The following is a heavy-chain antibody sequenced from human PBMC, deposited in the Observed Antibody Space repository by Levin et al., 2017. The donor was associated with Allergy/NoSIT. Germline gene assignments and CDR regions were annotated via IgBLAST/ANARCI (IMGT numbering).Heavy chain of an antibody. CDR2: ISKSGST. CDR1: GAFISNYY. Sequence: SETLSLTCTVSGAFISNYYWSWIRQPPGKGLEWIGYISKSGSTIYNPSLDSRTIISIDMSKNHFFLRLRSVTAADTAVYYCATVPVYGMDVWGQGTTVTVS. D-gene: IGHD3-10*02. V-gene: IGHV4-59*01. J-gene: IGHJ6*02. CDR3: ATVPVYGMDV.